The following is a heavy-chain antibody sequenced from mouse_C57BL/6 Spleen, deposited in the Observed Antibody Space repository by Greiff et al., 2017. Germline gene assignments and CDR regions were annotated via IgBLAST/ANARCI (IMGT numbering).Heavy chain of an antibody. CDR1: GYSITSGYY. J-gene: IGHJ4*01. V-gene: IGHV3-6*01. CDR3: ARYDYYAMDY. CDR2: ISYDGSN. Sequence: EVQRVESGPGLVKPSQSLSLTCSVTGYSITSGYYWNWIRQFPGNKLEWVGYISYDGSNNYNPSLKNRISITRDTSKTQLFLKLNSVTTEDTATYYGARYDYYAMDYWGQGTSVTVSS.